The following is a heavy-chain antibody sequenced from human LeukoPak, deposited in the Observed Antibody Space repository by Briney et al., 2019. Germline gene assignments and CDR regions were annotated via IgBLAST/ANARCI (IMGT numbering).Heavy chain of an antibody. D-gene: IGHD5-18*01. CDR3: ATAPGYETYAFDI. V-gene: IGHV1-24*01. CDR1: GYTLTELS. J-gene: IGHJ3*02. CDR2: FDPEDGET. Sequence: EASVKVSCKVSGYTLTELSMHWVRQAPGKGLEWMGGFDPEDGETIYAQKFQGRVTMTEDTSTGTAYMELSRLRSEDTAVYYCATAPGYETYAFDIWGQGTMVTVSS.